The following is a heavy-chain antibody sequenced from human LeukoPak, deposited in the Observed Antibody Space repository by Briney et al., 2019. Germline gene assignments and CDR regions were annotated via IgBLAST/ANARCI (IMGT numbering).Heavy chain of an antibody. CDR3: ARGLYGSGRRSLMAH. V-gene: IGHV3-7*01. J-gene: IGHJ4*02. D-gene: IGHD3-10*01. CDR2: INQDENEK. CDR1: GFPFHNYW. Sequence: PVGSLRLSCAASGFPFHNYWMTWVRQAPGKGLEWVANINQDENEKYYLDSVKGRFTISRDNAETSLFLQMTSLRVEDTAIYYCARGLYGSGRRSLMAHWGPGTLDAVSS.